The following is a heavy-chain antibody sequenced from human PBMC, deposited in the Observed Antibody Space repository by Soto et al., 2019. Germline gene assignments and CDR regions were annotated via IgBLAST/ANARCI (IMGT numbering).Heavy chain of an antibody. CDR3: ARVGRYYYDSRGAKMEFDP. Sequence: SVKVSCTASGGTFSSYAISWVRQAPGQGLEWMGGIIPIFGTANYAQKFQGRVTITADESTSTAYMELSSLRSEDTAVYYCARVGRYYYDSRGAKMEFDPWGQGTLVTVSS. D-gene: IGHD3-22*01. V-gene: IGHV1-69*01. J-gene: IGHJ5*02. CDR2: IIPIFGTA. CDR1: GGTFSSYA.